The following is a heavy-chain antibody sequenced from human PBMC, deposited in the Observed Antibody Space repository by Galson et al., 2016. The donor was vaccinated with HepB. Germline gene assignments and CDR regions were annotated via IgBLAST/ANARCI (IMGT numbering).Heavy chain of an antibody. CDR1: GGSIGSGYHH. D-gene: IGHD3-10*01. Sequence: ETLSLTCTVAGGSIGSGYHHWGWIRQPPGKGLEWIGSVSYSGSRSYNPSLESRVTLSQDKSTNQFSLEVTSVTAADPAVYFWARGVRLGEGMDVWGQGTTVIVSS. CDR3: ARGVRLGEGMDV. CDR2: VSYSGSR. J-gene: IGHJ6*02. V-gene: IGHV4-39*07.